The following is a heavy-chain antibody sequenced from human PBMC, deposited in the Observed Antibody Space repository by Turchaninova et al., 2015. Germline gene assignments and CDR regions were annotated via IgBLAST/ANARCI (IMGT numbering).Heavy chain of an antibody. J-gene: IGHJ4*02. CDR2: CSYAGAT. V-gene: IGHV4-59*02. D-gene: IGHD6-19*01. CDR1: GDSVQIYK. Sequence: QVQLQESGPGLVKTSETLSLTCTVSGDSVQIYKWSWIRQPPGKGLEWCGWCSYAGATNYNPALKSRLTMALGVSKTRIALRLRSVTAADAAIYYCASETSPSGWHSLDYWGPGTLITVSS. CDR3: ASETSPSGWHSLDY.